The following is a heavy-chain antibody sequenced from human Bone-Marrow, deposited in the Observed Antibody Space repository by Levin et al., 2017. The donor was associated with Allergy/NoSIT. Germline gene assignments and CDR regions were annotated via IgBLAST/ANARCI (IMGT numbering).Heavy chain of an antibody. CDR1: GGSISTNNYY. J-gene: IGHJ4*02. CDR3: ARILSSGVSYYFDY. D-gene: IGHD6-25*01. V-gene: IGHV4-39*06. CDR2: IYHNGDT. Sequence: SETLSLTCTVSGGSISTNNYYWGWIRQPPGKGLEWIGSIYHNGDTYYNPSLKSRLTISVDTSKNQFPLKLSSVTAADTAVYYCARILSSGVSYYFDYWGQGTLVTVSS.